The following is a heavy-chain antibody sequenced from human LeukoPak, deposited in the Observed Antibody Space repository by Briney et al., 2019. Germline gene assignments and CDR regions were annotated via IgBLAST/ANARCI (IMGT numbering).Heavy chain of an antibody. CDR3: ARDPIVVVGGYFDY. Sequence: ASVKVSCKASGYTFTGSYMHWVRQAPGQGLEWMGWINPNSVGTNYAQKFQGRVTMTRDTSISTAYLELSRLRSDDTAVYYCARDPIVVVGGYFDYWGQGTLVTVSS. CDR1: GYTFTGSY. D-gene: IGHD2-15*01. CDR2: INPNSVGT. J-gene: IGHJ4*02. V-gene: IGHV1-2*02.